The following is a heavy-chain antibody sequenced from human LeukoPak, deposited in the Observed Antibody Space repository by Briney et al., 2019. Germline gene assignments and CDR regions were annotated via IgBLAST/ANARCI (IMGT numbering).Heavy chain of an antibody. V-gene: IGHV3-30-3*01. CDR1: GFTFSSYA. Sequence: SGGSLRLSCAASGFTFSSYAMHWVRQAPGKGLEWVAVISYDGSNKYYADSVKGRFTISRDNSKNTLYLQMNSLRAEDTAVYYCARDSHPYCSGGSCYSGFKDYWGQGTLVTVSS. J-gene: IGHJ4*02. CDR3: ARDSHPYCSGGSCYSGFKDY. CDR2: ISYDGSNK. D-gene: IGHD2-15*01.